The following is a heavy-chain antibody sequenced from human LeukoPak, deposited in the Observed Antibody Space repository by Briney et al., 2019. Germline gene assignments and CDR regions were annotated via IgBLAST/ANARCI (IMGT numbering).Heavy chain of an antibody. Sequence: GGSLRLSCAASGFTFDSYEMNWVRQAPGKGLEWVSYIRSSGSAIYAADSVKGRFTISRDNAKNTLNLQMNSLRVEDTAVYYCARESWGPVGPWGQGTLVTVSS. V-gene: IGHV3-48*03. D-gene: IGHD7-27*01. CDR3: ARESWGPVGP. CDR2: IRSSGSAI. CDR1: GFTFDSYE. J-gene: IGHJ5*02.